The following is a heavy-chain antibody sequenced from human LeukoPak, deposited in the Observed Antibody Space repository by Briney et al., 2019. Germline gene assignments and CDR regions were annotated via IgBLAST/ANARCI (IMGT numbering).Heavy chain of an antibody. CDR2: IIPIFGTA. D-gene: IGHD3-9*01. CDR1: GYTFTSYG. CDR3: ARGPRYFDWLFAGSED. V-gene: IGHV1-69*13. Sequence: SVKVSCKASGYTFTSYGISWVRQAPGQGLEWMGGIIPIFGTANYAQKFQGRVTITADESTSTAYMELSSLRSEDTAVYYCARGPRYFDWLFAGSEDWGQGTLVTVSS. J-gene: IGHJ4*02.